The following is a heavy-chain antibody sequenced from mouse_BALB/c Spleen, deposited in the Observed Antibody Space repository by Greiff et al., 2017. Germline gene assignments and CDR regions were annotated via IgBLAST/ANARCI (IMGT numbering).Heavy chain of an antibody. CDR2: IDPANGNT. D-gene: IGHD1-1*01. V-gene: IGHV14-3*02. CDR1: GFNIKDTY. Sequence: EVQLQQSGAELVKPGASVKLSCTASGFNIKDTYMHWVKQRPEQGLEWIGRIDPANGNTKYDPKFQGKATITADTSSNTAYLQLSSLTSEDTAVYYCARHPYGYAMDYWGQGTSVTVSS. CDR3: ARHPYGYAMDY. J-gene: IGHJ4*01.